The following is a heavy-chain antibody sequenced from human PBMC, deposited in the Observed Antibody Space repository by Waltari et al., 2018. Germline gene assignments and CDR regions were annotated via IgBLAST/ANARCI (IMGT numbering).Heavy chain of an antibody. CDR1: GGSISSYY. V-gene: IGHV4-4*09. CDR2: IYTSGST. Sequence: QVQLQESGPGLVKPSETLSLTCTVSGGSISSYYWSWIRQPPGKGLEWIGYIYTSGSTNYNPSLTSRVTISVDTSKNQFSLKLSSVTAADTAVYYCAREGYSGSYGRLNAFDIWGQGTMVTVSS. CDR3: AREGYSGSYGRLNAFDI. J-gene: IGHJ3*02. D-gene: IGHD1-26*01.